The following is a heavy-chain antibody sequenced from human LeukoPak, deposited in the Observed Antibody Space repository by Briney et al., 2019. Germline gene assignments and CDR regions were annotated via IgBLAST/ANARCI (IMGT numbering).Heavy chain of an antibody. D-gene: IGHD2-2*02. CDR3: ARKGYCSSTSCYKGNYIRYYYMDV. Sequence: SETLSLTCAVYGGSFSGYYWSWIRQPPWKGLEWIGEINHSGSTNYNPSLKSRVTISVDTSKHQFSLKLSSVTAADTAVYYCARKGYCSSTSCYKGNYIRYYYMDVWGKGTTVTVSS. CDR1: GGSFSGYY. V-gene: IGHV4-34*01. CDR2: INHSGST. J-gene: IGHJ6*03.